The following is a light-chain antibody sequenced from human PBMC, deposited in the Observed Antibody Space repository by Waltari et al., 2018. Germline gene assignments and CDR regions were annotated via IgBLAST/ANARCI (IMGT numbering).Light chain of an antibody. CDR2: EVS. Sequence: QSALTQPASVSGSPGQSITISCTGTSSDVGSYNLVSWYQQHPGKAPKVMIYEVSQRPSWVSNRFSSSKSGNTASLTISGLQAEDEADYYCCSYAGSYTWVFGGGTKLTVL. J-gene: IGLJ3*02. V-gene: IGLV2-23*02. CDR3: CSYAGSYTWV. CDR1: SSDVGSYNL.